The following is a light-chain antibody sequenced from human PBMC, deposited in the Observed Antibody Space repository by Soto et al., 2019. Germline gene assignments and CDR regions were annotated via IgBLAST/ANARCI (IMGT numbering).Light chain of an antibody. CDR1: QGISKY. CDR3: LQHTSYPWK. J-gene: IGKJ1*01. CDR2: AAS. Sequence: DIQMTQSPSAMSASVGDRVTITFLASQGISKYLAWFQQRPGKVPRRLVYAASSLQSGVPSRFSGSGSGTEFTLTISSLQPEDFGTYYCLQHTSYPWKFGQGTKVDIK. V-gene: IGKV1-17*03.